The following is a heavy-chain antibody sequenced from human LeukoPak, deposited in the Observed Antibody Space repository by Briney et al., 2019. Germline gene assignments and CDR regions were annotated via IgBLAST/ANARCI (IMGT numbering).Heavy chain of an antibody. D-gene: IGHD5-24*01. CDR2: ITSSGNTI. V-gene: IGHV3-48*01. J-gene: IGHJ3*02. CDR3: AKDKDVAFDI. Sequence: GGSLRLSCAASGFTFSSYSMNWVRQAPGKGLEWVSYITSSGNTIYYADSVKGRFTISRGNSKSTLYLQMNSLRAEDTAVYYCAKDKDVAFDIWGQGTMLTVSS. CDR1: GFTFSSYS.